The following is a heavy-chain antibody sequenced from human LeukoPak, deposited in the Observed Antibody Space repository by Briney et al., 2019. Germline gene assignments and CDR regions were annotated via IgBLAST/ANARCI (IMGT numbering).Heavy chain of an antibody. CDR1: GFTLSRYG. CDR2: ISSSSSNI. D-gene: IGHD6-6*01. J-gene: IGHJ4*02. Sequence: GGSLRLSCAASGFTLSRYGMSWVRQAPGKGLEWVSYISSSSSNIAYADSVKGRFTISRDNVKNSLYLQINSLRVEDTSVYYCARGGAARPDYWGQGTLVTVSS. V-gene: IGHV3-48*04. CDR3: ARGGAARPDY.